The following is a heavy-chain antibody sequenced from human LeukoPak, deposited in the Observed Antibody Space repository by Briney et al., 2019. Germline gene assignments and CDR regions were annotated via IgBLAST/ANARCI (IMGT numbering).Heavy chain of an antibody. J-gene: IGHJ4*02. CDR1: GFTFRTYW. V-gene: IGHV3-7*01. CDR3: ARGTTGY. Sequence: PGGSLTLSCAASGFTFRTYWMSWARQAPGKGLEWLANIKEDGSEKYYVDSVKGRFIISRDNAENSVYLQMNSLRAEDTAVYYCARGTTGYWGQGTLVTVSS. D-gene: IGHD1-1*01. CDR2: IKEDGSEK.